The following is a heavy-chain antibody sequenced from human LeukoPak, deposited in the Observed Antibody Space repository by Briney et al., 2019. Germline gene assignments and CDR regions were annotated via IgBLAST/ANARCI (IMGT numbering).Heavy chain of an antibody. CDR2: IRYDGSNK. J-gene: IGHJ6*03. CDR3: AKVGPMTSVTRVFRSRTYYYYYMDV. CDR1: GFTFSSYG. Sequence: PGGSLRLSCAASGFTFSSYGMYWVRQAPGKGLEWVAFIRYDGSNKYYADSVKGRFTVSRDNSKNTLYLQMKSLRAEDTAVYYCAKVGPMTSVTRVFRSRTYYYYYMDVWGKGTTVTVPS. D-gene: IGHD4-17*01. V-gene: IGHV3-30*02.